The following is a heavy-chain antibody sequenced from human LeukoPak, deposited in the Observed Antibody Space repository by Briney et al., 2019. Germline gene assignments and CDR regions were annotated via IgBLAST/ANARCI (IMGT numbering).Heavy chain of an antibody. CDR3: IVFGDSNH. V-gene: IGHV3-53*01. Sequence: GGSLRLSCAAFGFTVSSNYMSWVRQAPGKGLEWVSATHSSGGTYYADSVKGRFTISRDTSKNTLYLQINSLSVEDTAVYYCIVFGDSNHWDQGTLVTVSS. CDR1: GFTVSSNY. CDR2: THSSGGT. J-gene: IGHJ5*02. D-gene: IGHD4-17*01.